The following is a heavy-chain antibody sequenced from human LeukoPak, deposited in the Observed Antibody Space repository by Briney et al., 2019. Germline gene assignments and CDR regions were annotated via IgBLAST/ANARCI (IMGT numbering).Heavy chain of an antibody. CDR3: ARGPYTYFDY. Sequence: GASVKVSCKASGYTFTRYYIHWVRQAPGQGLEWMGIINPSGGSTTYTQKFQGRVTVTVDTSTSTVYMELSSLRSEDTAVYYCARGPYTYFDYWGQGTLVTVSS. CDR2: INPSGGST. V-gene: IGHV1-46*01. J-gene: IGHJ4*02. CDR1: GYTFTRYY. D-gene: IGHD1-1*01.